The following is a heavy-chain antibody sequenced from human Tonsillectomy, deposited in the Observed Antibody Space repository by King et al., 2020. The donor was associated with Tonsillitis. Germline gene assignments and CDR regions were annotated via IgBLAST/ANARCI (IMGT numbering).Heavy chain of an antibody. Sequence: VQLVESGGGLVQPGGSLRLSCAASGFTFSSYAMSWVRQAPGKGLEWVSVIYSGGSSTYYADSVKGRFTISRDNSKNTLYLQMNSLRAEDTAVYYCAKSPRSVVVPADIDYWGQGALVTVSS. CDR1: GFTFSSYA. CDR3: AKSPRSVVVPADIDY. D-gene: IGHD2-2*01. J-gene: IGHJ4*02. V-gene: IGHV3-23*03. CDR2: IYSGGSST.